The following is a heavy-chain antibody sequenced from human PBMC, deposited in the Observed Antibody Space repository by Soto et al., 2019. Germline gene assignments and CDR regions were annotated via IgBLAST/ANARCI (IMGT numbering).Heavy chain of an antibody. J-gene: IGHJ6*02. CDR3: ARDMNLIVGAPWWSYGMDV. Sequence: GGSLRLSCAASGFTFSDYYMSWIRQAPGKGLEWVSYISSSGSTIYYADSVKGRFTISRDNAKNSLYLQMNSLRAEDTAVYYCARDMNLIVGAPWWSYGMDVWGQGTTVTVSS. V-gene: IGHV3-11*01. D-gene: IGHD1-26*01. CDR2: ISSSGSTI. CDR1: GFTFSDYY.